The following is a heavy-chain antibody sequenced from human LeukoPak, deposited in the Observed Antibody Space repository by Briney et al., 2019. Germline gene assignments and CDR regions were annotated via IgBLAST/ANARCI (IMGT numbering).Heavy chain of an antibody. CDR2: IKQDGSEK. J-gene: IGHJ6*02. Sequence: GGSLRLSCAASGFTFSSYWMSWVRQAPGKGLEWVANIKQDGSEKYYVDSVKGRFTISRDNAKNSLYLQMNSLRAEDTAVYYCARPQLGTHPTGMDVWGQGTTVTVSS. CDR1: GFTFSSYW. V-gene: IGHV3-7*01. CDR3: ARPQLGTHPTGMDV. D-gene: IGHD7-27*01.